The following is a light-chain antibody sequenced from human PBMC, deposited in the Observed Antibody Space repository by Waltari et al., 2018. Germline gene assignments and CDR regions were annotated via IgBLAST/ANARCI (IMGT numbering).Light chain of an antibody. CDR3: MQALQTPRT. CDR2: LGF. V-gene: IGKV2-28*01. Sequence: VMTQSPLSLPVTPGEPASISCRPSQSLLHSNGYKYLDWYLQKPGQSPQLLIYLGFSRASGVPARFSGSGSGTDFTLKISRVEAEDLGVYYCMQALQTPRTFGQGTKL. J-gene: IGKJ2*01. CDR1: QSLLHSNGYKY.